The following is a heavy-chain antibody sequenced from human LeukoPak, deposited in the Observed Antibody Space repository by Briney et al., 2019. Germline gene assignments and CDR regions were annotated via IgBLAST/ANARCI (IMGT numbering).Heavy chain of an antibody. CDR3: ARDRSTNDFWSGYYTNYFDY. CDR2: ISAYNGNT. Sequence: GASVKVSCKASGYTFTSYGISWVRQAPGQGVEWMGWISAYNGNTNYAQKLQGRVTMTTDTSTSTAYMELRSLRSDDTAVYYCARDRSTNDFWSGYYTNYFDYWGQGTLVTVSS. J-gene: IGHJ4*02. V-gene: IGHV1-18*01. D-gene: IGHD3-3*01. CDR1: GYTFTSYG.